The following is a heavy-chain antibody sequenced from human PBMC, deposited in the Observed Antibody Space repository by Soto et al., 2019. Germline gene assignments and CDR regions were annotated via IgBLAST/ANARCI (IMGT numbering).Heavy chain of an antibody. CDR2: INHSGST. Sequence: SETLSLTCAVYGGSFSGYYWSWIRQPPGKGLEWIGEINHSGSTNYNPSLKSRVTISVDTSKNQFSLKLSSVTAADTAVYYCARGVYYGSGPPPFFAYWGQGALVTVSS. D-gene: IGHD3-10*01. CDR3: ARGVYYGSGPPPFFAY. J-gene: IGHJ4*02. V-gene: IGHV4-34*01. CDR1: GGSFSGYY.